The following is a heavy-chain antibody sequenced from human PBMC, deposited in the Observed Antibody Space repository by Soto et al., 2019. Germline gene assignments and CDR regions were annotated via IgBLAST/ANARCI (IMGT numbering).Heavy chain of an antibody. CDR3: AKATATGGGAFDI. V-gene: IGHV3-30-3*01. J-gene: IGHJ3*02. D-gene: IGHD2-8*02. CDR2: ISHDGNNT. CDR1: GFTFSSYA. Sequence: PGGSLRLSCAASGFTFSSYAMYWVRQAPGKGLEWMAFISHDGNNTYYADSVKGRFSISRDNSKNTLYLQMNSLRAEDTAVYYCAKATATGGGAFDICGQGTLVTVSS.